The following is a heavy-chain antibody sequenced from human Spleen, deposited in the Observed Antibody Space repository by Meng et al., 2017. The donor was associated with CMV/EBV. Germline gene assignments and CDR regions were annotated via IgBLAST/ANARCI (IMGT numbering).Heavy chain of an antibody. Sequence: SGASVGRGGYYWSWVRQRPGRGLEWVGYIYYSGNTSYNASLKSRLTILLDTSKNQFSLKLSSVTPADTAVYYCASSPGYGGSFPLHYWGQGTLVTVS. J-gene: IGHJ4*02. V-gene: IGHV4-31*02. CDR3: ASSPGYGGSFPLHY. CDR1: GASVGRGGYY. CDR2: IYYSGNT. D-gene: IGHD2-15*01.